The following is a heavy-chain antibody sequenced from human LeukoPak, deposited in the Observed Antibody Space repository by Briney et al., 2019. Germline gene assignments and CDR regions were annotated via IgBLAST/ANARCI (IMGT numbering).Heavy chain of an antibody. J-gene: IGHJ6*03. Sequence: SVKVSCKASGGTFSSYAISWVRQAPGQGLEWMGGIIPIFGTANYAQKFQGRVTITTDESTSTAYMELSSLRSEDTAVYYCAMPGVEMAYYMDVWGKGTTVTVSS. D-gene: IGHD5-24*01. CDR3: AMPGVEMAYYMDV. CDR2: IIPIFGTA. CDR1: GGTFSSYA. V-gene: IGHV1-69*05.